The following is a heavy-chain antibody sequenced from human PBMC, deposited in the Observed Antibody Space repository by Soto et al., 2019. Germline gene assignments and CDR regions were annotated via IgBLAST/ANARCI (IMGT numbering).Heavy chain of an antibody. V-gene: IGHV3-64*01. J-gene: IGHJ2*01. CDR2: ISGNGGST. Sequence: EVQLVESGGGLVQPGGSLRLSCAASGFTFSSYAMHWVRRAAGKGLEYVSVISGNGGSTYYANSVQGRFTISRDNSKNTLYLQMGSLRAEDMAVYYCAGRTPGWYFDLWGRGTLVTVSS. CDR1: GFTFSSYA. CDR3: AGRTPGWYFDL.